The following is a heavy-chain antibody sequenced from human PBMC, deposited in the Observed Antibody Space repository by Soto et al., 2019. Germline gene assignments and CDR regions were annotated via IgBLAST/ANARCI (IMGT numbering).Heavy chain of an antibody. CDR2: IKEDGSQK. CDR1: GFIFSSYW. CDR3: ARFFNGDYRYFHH. Sequence: EVQLVESGGGLVQPGGSLRLSCAASGFIFSSYWMSWVRQASGKGLEWVANIKEDGSQKYYVDSVKGRFTISRDNAKNSLYRQMNNLRAEDTSVYYCARFFNGDYRYFHHWGQCTLVTVSS. J-gene: IGHJ1*01. V-gene: IGHV3-7*03. D-gene: IGHD4-17*01.